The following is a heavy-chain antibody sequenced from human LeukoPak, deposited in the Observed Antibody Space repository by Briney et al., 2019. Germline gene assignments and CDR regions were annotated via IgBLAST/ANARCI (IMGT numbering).Heavy chain of an antibody. D-gene: IGHD1-7*01. V-gene: IGHV3-49*04. CDR2: IRSKVSGGTT. J-gene: IGHJ4*02. Sequence: GGSLRLSCTGSGFTFGDYAMSWVRQAPGKGLEWVGFIRSKVSGGTTEYAASVKDRFTISRDDSKSIAYLQMNSLETEDTAVYYCTPSITGTTFMFDYWGQGTLVTVSS. CDR1: GFTFGDYA. CDR3: TPSITGTTFMFDY.